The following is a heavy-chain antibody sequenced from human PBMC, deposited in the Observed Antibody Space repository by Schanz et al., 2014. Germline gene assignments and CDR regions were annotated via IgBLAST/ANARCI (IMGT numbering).Heavy chain of an antibody. D-gene: IGHD5-12*01. CDR2: ISPYNGNT. CDR3: ARAFGGYDPAGALDY. Sequence: QVQLVQSGAEVKKPGASVKVSCKTSGYAFSDYGISWVRQAPGQGLEWMGWISPYNGNTNYAQKLQGRVTMTADTSTSTAYMDLRSLRSDDTAVYYCARAFGGYDPAGALDYWGQGTLVTVSS. CDR1: GYAFSDYG. J-gene: IGHJ4*02. V-gene: IGHV1-18*01.